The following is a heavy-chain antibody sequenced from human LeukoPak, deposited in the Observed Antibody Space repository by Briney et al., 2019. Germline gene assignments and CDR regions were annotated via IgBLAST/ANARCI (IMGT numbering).Heavy chain of an antibody. V-gene: IGHV3-21*01. D-gene: IGHD2-15*01. CDR2: ISSSSSYI. Sequence: GGPLRLSCAASGFTFSSYSMNWVRQAPGKGLEWVSSISSSSSYIYYADSVKGRFTISRDNAKNSLYLQMNSLRAEDTAVYYCARDREVVAATFDYWGQGTLVTVSS. J-gene: IGHJ4*02. CDR3: ARDREVVAATFDY. CDR1: GFTFSSYS.